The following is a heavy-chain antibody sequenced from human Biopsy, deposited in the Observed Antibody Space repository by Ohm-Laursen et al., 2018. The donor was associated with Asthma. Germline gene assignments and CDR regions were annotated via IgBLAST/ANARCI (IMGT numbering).Heavy chain of an antibody. V-gene: IGHV4-30-4*01. CDR2: IHYSGST. D-gene: IGHD3-22*01. Sequence: TLSLTCIVSGASIKTDDHYWSWLRQPPGKGLELFGFIHYSGSTSYNPSLKGGVTISVDTSKNLFSLRLSSVTAADTAMYYCARIPRRSGSYFVDYWGQGTLVTVSS. J-gene: IGHJ4*02. CDR3: ARIPRRSGSYFVDY. CDR1: GASIKTDDHY.